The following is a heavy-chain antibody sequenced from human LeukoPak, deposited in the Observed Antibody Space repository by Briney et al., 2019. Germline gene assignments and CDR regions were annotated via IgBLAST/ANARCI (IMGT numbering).Heavy chain of an antibody. Sequence: SVKVSCKASGYTFTSNYIHWVRQAPGQGLEWMGGIIPIFGTANYAQKFQGRVTITAEESTSKAYMELSSLRSEDTAVYYCAMADNTCGGDCYLSAGLGDGAFDIWGQGTMVTVSS. D-gene: IGHD2-21*02. CDR3: AMADNTCGGDCYLSAGLGDGAFDI. CDR2: IIPIFGTA. CDR1: GYTFTSNY. J-gene: IGHJ3*02. V-gene: IGHV1-69*13.